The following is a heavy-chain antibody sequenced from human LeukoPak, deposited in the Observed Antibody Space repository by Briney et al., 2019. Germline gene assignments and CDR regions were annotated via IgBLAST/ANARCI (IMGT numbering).Heavy chain of an antibody. CDR2: ISSSSSYI. Sequence: SPGGSLRLSCAASGFTFSSYSMNWVRQAPGKGLEWVSSISSSSSYIYYADSVKGRFTISRDNAKNSLYLQMNSLRAEDTAVYYCARGWVVRGVKGYGYFDYWGQGTLVTVSS. CDR1: GFTFSSYS. CDR3: ARGWVVRGVKGYGYFDY. V-gene: IGHV3-21*01. J-gene: IGHJ4*02. D-gene: IGHD3-10*01.